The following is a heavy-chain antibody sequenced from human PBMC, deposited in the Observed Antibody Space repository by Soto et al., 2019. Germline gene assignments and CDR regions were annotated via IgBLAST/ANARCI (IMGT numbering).Heavy chain of an antibody. CDR2: ISSSSSYI. CDR1: GFTFSSYS. J-gene: IGHJ5*02. D-gene: IGHD2-2*01. V-gene: IGHV3-21*01. Sequence: GGSLRLSCAASGFTFSSYSMNWVSQAPGKGLEWVSSISSSSSYIYYADSVKGRFTISRDNAKNSLYLQMNSLRAEDTAVYYCARDPCSSTSCYARRFDPWGQGTLVTVSS. CDR3: ARDPCSSTSCYARRFDP.